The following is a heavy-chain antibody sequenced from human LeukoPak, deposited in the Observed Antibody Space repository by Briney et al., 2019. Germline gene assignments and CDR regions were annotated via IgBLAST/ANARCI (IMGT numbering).Heavy chain of an antibody. CDR2: ISSSSSYI. D-gene: IGHD6-6*01. CDR1: GFTFSSYS. Sequence: GGSLRLSCAASGFTFSSYSMNWVRQAPGKGLEWVSSISSSSSYIYYADSVKGRFTISRDNAKNSLYLQMNSLRAEDTAVYYCARDRGQAWDYSSIAARPYAFDIWGQGTMVTVSS. J-gene: IGHJ3*02. CDR3: ARDRGQAWDYSSIAARPYAFDI. V-gene: IGHV3-21*01.